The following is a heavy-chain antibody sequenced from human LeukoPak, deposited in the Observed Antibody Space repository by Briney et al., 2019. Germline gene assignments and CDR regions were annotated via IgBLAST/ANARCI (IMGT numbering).Heavy chain of an antibody. V-gene: IGHV4-39*01. Sequence: SETLSLTCTVSGGSISSSSYYWGWIRQPPGKGLEWIGSIYYGGSTYYNPSLKSRVTISVDTSKNQFSLKLSSVTAADTAVYYCAISPLTWFDPWGQGTLVTVSS. J-gene: IGHJ5*02. CDR2: IYYGGST. CDR3: AISPLTWFDP. CDR1: GGSISSSSYY.